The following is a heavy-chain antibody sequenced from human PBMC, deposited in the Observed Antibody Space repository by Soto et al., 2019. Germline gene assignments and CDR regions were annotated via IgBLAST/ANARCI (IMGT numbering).Heavy chain of an antibody. CDR3: ATAGNYDSSGRDF. CDR2: ISANSGNT. D-gene: IGHD3-22*01. V-gene: IGHV1-18*04. Sequence: ASVKVSCKAFGFIFNNYAISWVRQAPGQGLEWMGWISANSGNTNYAQKLQGRITMTTDTSTSTAYMELRSLRSDDTAVYYCATAGNYDSSGRDFWGQGTLVTVSS. J-gene: IGHJ4*02. CDR1: GFIFNNYA.